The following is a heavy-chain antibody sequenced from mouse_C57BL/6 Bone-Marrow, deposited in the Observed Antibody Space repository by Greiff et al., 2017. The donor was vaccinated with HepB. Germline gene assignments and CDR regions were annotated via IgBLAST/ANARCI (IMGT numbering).Heavy chain of an antibody. Sequence: EVQGVESGGDLVKPGGSLKLSCAASGFTFSSYGMSWVRQTPDKRLEWVATISSGGSYTYYPDSVKGRFTISRDNAKNTLYLQMSSLKSEDTAMYYCARHPPLYGYDGLFAYWGQGTLVTVSA. CDR1: GFTFSSYG. D-gene: IGHD2-2*01. V-gene: IGHV5-6*01. CDR2: ISSGGSYT. J-gene: IGHJ3*01. CDR3: ARHPPLYGYDGLFAY.